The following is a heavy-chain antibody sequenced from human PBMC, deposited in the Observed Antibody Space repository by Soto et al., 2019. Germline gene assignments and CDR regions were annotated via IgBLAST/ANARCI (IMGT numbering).Heavy chain of an antibody. CDR2: INPNSGGT. CDR3: ARGVYCSGGSCPFDY. D-gene: IGHD2-15*01. J-gene: IGHJ4*02. V-gene: IGHV1-2*02. Sequence: QVQLVQSGAEVKKPGASVKVSCKASGYTFTGYYMHWVRQAPGQGLEWMGWINPNSGGTNYAQKFQGRVTMTRDTSISTAYMELSRLRSDDTAVYYCARGVYCSGGSCPFDYWGQGTLVTVSS. CDR1: GYTFTGYY.